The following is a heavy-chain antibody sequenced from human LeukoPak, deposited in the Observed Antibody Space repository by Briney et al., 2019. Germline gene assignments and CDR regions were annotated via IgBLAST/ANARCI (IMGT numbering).Heavy chain of an antibody. CDR1: GGSISSSNW. Sequence: SETLSLTCAVSGGSISSSNWWSGGRQPPGKGLEWIGEIYHSGSTNYNPSLKSRVTISVDKSKNQFSLKLSSVTAADTAVYYCARSGGIAVAGSFDYWGQGTLVTVSS. J-gene: IGHJ4*02. V-gene: IGHV4-4*02. CDR3: ARSGGIAVAGSFDY. CDR2: IYHSGST. D-gene: IGHD6-19*01.